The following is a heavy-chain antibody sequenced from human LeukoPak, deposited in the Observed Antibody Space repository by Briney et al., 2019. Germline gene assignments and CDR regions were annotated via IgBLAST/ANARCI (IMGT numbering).Heavy chain of an antibody. V-gene: IGHV3-30*02. D-gene: IGHD6-6*01. J-gene: IGHJ5*02. CDR3: AKIGSSLHWFDP. Sequence: SGGSLRLSCAASGFTFSSYGMHWVRQAPGKGLEWVAFIRYDGSNKYYADSVKGRFTISRDNSKNTLYLQMNSLRAEDTAVYYCAKIGSSLHWFDPWGQGTLVTVSS. CDR2: IRYDGSNK. CDR1: GFTFSSYG.